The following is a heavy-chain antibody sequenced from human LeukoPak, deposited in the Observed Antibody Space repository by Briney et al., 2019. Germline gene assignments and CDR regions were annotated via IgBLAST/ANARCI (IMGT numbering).Heavy chain of an antibody. Sequence: GGSLRLSCEASGNYWMHWVRRVPGKGLVWVSHINSDGSWTSYADSVKGRFTISKDNAKNTVYLQMNSLRAEDTAVYYCVSFYETYWGRGTLVTVSS. CDR1: GNYW. J-gene: IGHJ4*02. CDR3: VSFYETY. D-gene: IGHD2/OR15-2a*01. V-gene: IGHV3-74*01. CDR2: INSDGSWT.